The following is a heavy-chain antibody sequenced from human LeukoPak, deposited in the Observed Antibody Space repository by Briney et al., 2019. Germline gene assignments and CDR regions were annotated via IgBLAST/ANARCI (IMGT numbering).Heavy chain of an antibody. J-gene: IGHJ4*02. CDR3: ARGGGIHGDYFIDY. V-gene: IGHV3-23*01. D-gene: IGHD4-17*01. CDR1: GFAFSSYS. CDR2: LSGSGGNT. Sequence: PAGGSLRLSCAASGFAFSSYSMNWVRQAPGKGLEWVSALSGSGGNTFYADSVKGRFTISRDNSKNTLYLQMHSLRAEDTAVYFCARGGGIHGDYFIDYWGQGTLVTVSS.